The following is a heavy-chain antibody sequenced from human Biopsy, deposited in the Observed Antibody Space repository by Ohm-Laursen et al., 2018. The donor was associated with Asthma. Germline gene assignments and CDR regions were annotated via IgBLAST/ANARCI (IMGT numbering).Heavy chain of an antibody. V-gene: IGHV3-11*01. J-gene: IGHJ4*02. D-gene: IGHD2-8*01. CDR3: AREVKMAY. CDR2: IGSRITDAI. Sequence: PLSLSCAASVFTVSDYRMSWIRQTPGRGLEWISYIGSRITDAIYYADSVKGRFTISRDNAKNSVFLQMNSLRAEDTGVYYCAREVKMAYWGRGTLVTVSS. CDR1: VFTVSDYR.